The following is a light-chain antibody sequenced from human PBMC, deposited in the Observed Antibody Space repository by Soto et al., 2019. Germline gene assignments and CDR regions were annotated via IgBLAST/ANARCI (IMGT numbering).Light chain of an antibody. CDR2: AAS. CDR1: QDVDSW. CDR3: QQGSSFPWT. V-gene: IGKV1-12*01. J-gene: IGKJ1*01. Sequence: DIQMTQSPSSVSASVGDRVTITCRASQDVDSWLAWYQQKPGKAPKLLIYAASNLQSGVPSRFTGSGSGTDFTVTIISLQPEDFATYYCQQGSSFPWTFGQGTKVEIK.